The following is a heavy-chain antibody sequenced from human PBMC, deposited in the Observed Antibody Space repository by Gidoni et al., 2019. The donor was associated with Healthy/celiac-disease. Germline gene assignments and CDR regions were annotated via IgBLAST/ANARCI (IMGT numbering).Heavy chain of an antibody. Sequence: EVQLLESGGGLVQPGGSLRLSCAASGFTFSSYAMSWVRQAPGKGLEWVSAISGSGGSTYYADSVKGRFTISRDNSKNTLYLQMNSLRAEDTAVYYCAKDHQYPYDSTSNGMDVWGQGTTVTVSS. V-gene: IGHV3-23*01. CDR3: AKDHQYPYDSTSNGMDV. J-gene: IGHJ6*02. CDR2: ISGSGGST. CDR1: GFTFSSYA. D-gene: IGHD3-22*01.